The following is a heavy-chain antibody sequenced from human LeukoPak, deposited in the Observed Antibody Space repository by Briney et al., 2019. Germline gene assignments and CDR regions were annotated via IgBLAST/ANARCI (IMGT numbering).Heavy chain of an antibody. V-gene: IGHV4-30-4*01. CDR1: GGSISSGDYY. J-gene: IGHJ4*02. CDR3: ASINYDYVWGSYRYNYFDY. CDR2: IYYSGST. Sequence: PSQTLSLTCTVSGGSISSGDYYWSWIRQPPGKGLEWIGYIYYSGSTYYNPSLKSRVTISVDTSKNQFSLKLSSVTAADTAVYYCASINYDYVWGSYRYNYFDYWGQGTLVTVSS. D-gene: IGHD3-16*02.